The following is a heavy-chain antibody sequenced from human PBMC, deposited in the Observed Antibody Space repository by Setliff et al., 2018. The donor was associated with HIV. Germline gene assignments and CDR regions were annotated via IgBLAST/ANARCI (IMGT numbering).Heavy chain of an antibody. Sequence: SETLSLTCTVSGGSISSYYWSWIRQPPGKGLEWIGYIYTSGSTNYNPSLKSRVTISVDTSKNQFSLKLSSVTAADTAVYFCARGLSFYDPGGFDYWGQGTLVTVSS. CDR3: ARGLSFYDPGGFDY. V-gene: IGHV4-4*09. J-gene: IGHJ4*02. CDR1: GGSISSYY. D-gene: IGHD3-22*01. CDR2: IYTSGST.